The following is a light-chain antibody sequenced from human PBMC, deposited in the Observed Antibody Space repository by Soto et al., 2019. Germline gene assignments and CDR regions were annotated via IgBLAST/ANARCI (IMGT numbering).Light chain of an antibody. J-gene: IGKJ2*01. V-gene: IGKV3-11*01. CDR3: QQRTNWAYT. CDR2: GAS. Sequence: EIVLTQSPATLSLSPGERATLSCRASQSVSYHLAWYQQKPGQAPRLLIYGASNRATGIPARFSGSGSGTDFTLTISSLETEDFAVYYCQQRTNWAYTFGQGTNLEIK. CDR1: QSVSYH.